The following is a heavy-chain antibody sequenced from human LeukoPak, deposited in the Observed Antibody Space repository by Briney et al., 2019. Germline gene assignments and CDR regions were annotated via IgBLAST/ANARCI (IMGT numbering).Heavy chain of an antibody. J-gene: IGHJ4*02. CDR3: ARGVYYYDSSGYYYTRSLDY. V-gene: IGHV3-21*04. CDR1: GFTFSSYS. Sequence: GGSLRLSCAASGFTFSSYSMNWVRQAPGKGLEWVSSISSSSSYIYYADSVKGRFTISRDNSKNTLYLQMNSLRAEDTAVYYCARGVYYYDSSGYYYTRSLDYWGQGTLVTVSS. CDR2: ISSSSSYI. D-gene: IGHD3-22*01.